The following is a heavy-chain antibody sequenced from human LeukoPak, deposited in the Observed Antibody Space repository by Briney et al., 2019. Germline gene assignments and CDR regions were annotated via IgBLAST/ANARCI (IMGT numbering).Heavy chain of an antibody. CDR2: ISAYNGNT. J-gene: IGHJ4*02. CDR3: ARDRFVVVPAALFDY. V-gene: IGHV1-18*01. CDR1: GGTVSSYA. D-gene: IGHD2-2*01. Sequence: ASVKVSCKASGGTVSSYAISWVRQAPGQGLEWMGWISAYNGNTNYAQKLQGRVTMTTDTSTSTAYMELRSLRSDDTAVYYCARDRFVVVPAALFDYWGQGTLVTVSS.